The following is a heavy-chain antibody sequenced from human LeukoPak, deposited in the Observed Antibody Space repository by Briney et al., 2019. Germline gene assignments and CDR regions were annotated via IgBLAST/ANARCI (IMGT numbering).Heavy chain of an antibody. Sequence: ASVKVSCKASGYTFTSYDINWVRQATGQGLEWMGWMNPNSGNTGYAQKFQGRVTMTRNTSISTAYMELSSLRAEDTAVYYCARSRGGCSSTSCYSAAGYGMDVWGQGTTVTVSS. J-gene: IGHJ6*02. CDR1: GYTFTSYD. V-gene: IGHV1-8*01. CDR3: ARSRGGCSSTSCYSAAGYGMDV. CDR2: MNPNSGNT. D-gene: IGHD2-2*01.